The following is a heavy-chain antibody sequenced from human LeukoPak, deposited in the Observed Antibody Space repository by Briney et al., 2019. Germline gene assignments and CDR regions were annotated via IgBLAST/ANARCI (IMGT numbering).Heavy chain of an antibody. CDR3: ARDNYYDSSGFDY. D-gene: IGHD3-22*01. CDR2: IYSGGST. Sequence: PEGSLRLSCAASGFTVSSNYMSWVRQAPGKGLEWVSVIYSGGSTYYADSVKGRFTISRDNSKNTLYLQMNSLRAEDTAVYYCARDNYYDSSGFDYWGQGTLVTVSS. J-gene: IGHJ4*02. CDR1: GFTVSSNY. V-gene: IGHV3-66*01.